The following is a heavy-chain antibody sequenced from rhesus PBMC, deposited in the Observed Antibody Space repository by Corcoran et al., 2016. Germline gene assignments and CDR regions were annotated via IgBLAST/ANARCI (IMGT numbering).Heavy chain of an antibody. CDR3: AKELIAAAGIDY. V-gene: IGHV5-2*01. J-gene: IGHJ4*01. Sequence: EVQLVQSGAEVKRPGESLKISCKTSGYSFTNYWITWVRQMPGKGLEGRGAIGPRDSDSRNSHSFQGQGTISADKSISPAYLQWSSLKASDSATYYCAKELIAAAGIDYWGQGVLVTVSS. CDR2: IGPRDSDS. D-gene: IGHD6-25*01. CDR1: GYSFTNYW.